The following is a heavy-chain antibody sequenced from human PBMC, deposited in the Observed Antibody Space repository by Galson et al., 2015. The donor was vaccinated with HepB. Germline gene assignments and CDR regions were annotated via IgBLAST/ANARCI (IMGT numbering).Heavy chain of an antibody. CDR2: IWYDASRQ. D-gene: IGHD2/OR15-2a*01. Sequence: SLRLSCAASGFTFNTYGIHWVRQAPGKGLEWVAVIWYDASRQYYADYVEGRFTISRDNSKNTVYLEINSLRAEDTAVYYCARDFSPTNRVIGGRGGLNYWGQGTLVTVSS. CDR1: GFTFNTYG. V-gene: IGHV3-33*01. CDR3: ARDFSPTNRVIGGRGGLNY. J-gene: IGHJ4*02.